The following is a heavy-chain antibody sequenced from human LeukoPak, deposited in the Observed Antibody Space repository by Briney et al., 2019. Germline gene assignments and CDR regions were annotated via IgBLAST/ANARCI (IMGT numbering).Heavy chain of an antibody. CDR1: GYTFTGYY. CDR2: INPNSGGT. J-gene: IGHJ6*03. D-gene: IGHD2-15*01. Sequence: GASVKVSCKASGYTFTGYYMHSVRQAPGQGLAWMGRINPNSGGTSYAQKFQDRVTMTRDTSISTAYMELSTLTSDDTAVYYCARDPCSGGTCYYYMDVWGKGTTVTVSS. CDR3: ARDPCSGGTCYYYMDV. V-gene: IGHV1-2*06.